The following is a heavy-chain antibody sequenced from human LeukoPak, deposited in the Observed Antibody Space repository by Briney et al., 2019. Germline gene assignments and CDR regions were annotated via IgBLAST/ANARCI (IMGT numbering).Heavy chain of an antibody. V-gene: IGHV3-21*01. Sequence: GGSLRLSCAVSGFTFSSYSMNWVRQAPGKGLEWVSSISSSSSYIYYADSVKGRFTISRDNAKNSLYLQMNSLRAEDTAVYYCARERGALSTYYYDSSGPRYFDYWGQGTLVTVSS. CDR3: ARERGALSTYYYDSSGPRYFDY. CDR2: ISSSSSYI. J-gene: IGHJ4*02. D-gene: IGHD3-22*01. CDR1: GFTFSSYS.